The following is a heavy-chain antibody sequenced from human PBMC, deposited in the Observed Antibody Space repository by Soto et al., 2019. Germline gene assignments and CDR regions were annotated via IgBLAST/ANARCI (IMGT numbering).Heavy chain of an antibody. Sequence: ASVKVSCKASGYTSTSYGISWVRQAPGQGLEWMGWISAYNGNTNYAQKLQGRVTMTTDTSTSTAYMELRSLRSDDTAVYYCARKFLRHYDFWSGPWSHNDYWGQGTLVTVSS. J-gene: IGHJ4*02. V-gene: IGHV1-18*01. CDR1: GYTSTSYG. D-gene: IGHD3-3*01. CDR2: ISAYNGNT. CDR3: ARKFLRHYDFWSGPWSHNDY.